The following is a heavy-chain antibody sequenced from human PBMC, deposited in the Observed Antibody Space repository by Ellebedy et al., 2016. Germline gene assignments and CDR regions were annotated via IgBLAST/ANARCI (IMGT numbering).Heavy chain of an antibody. CDR1: GFTVGSNH. V-gene: IGHV3-53*01. D-gene: IGHD2-2*01. CDR2: IYIGDTT. CDR3: ARRGAIGVDIWYYYMDV. J-gene: IGHJ6*03. Sequence: GGSLRLXXAASGFTVGSNHMTWVRQAPATGLESVSFIYIGDTTNYDDTVKGRFTISRDNSKNSFYLQMNSLRAEATAVYYSARRGAIGVDIWYYYMDVWGKGTTVTVAS.